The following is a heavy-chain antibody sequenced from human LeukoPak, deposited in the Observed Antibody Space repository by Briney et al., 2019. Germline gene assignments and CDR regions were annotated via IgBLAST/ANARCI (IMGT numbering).Heavy chain of an antibody. CDR2: ISMSGSTI. D-gene: IGHD3-22*01. Sequence: GVLRLSCATSGFTFSSYEMNWVRQAPGKGLEWVSYISMSGSTIYYADSVKGRFTMSRDNAKNSLYLQMNSLRAEDTAIYYCARDQVSSSGYLDYFDYWGQGTLVTVSS. CDR1: GFTFSSYE. J-gene: IGHJ4*02. CDR3: ARDQVSSSGYLDYFDY. V-gene: IGHV3-48*03.